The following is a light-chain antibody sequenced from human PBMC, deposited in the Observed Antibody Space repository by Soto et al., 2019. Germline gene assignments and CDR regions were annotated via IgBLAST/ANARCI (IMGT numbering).Light chain of an antibody. V-gene: IGKV3-20*01. CDR3: QQYGSSPLT. Sequence: EIVLTQSPGTLSLSPGERATLSCRASQSISSSYSGWYQQKPRPAPRLLIYGASSRATGIPDRFSGSGSATDFPLTSSRLEHEDFAVYYCQQYGSSPLTFGGGTKVDIK. CDR1: QSISSSY. CDR2: GAS. J-gene: IGKJ4*01.